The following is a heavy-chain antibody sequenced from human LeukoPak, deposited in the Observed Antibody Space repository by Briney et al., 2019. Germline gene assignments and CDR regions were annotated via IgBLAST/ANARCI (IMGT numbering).Heavy chain of an antibody. CDR2: IGGGGDKT. Sequence: GGSLRLSCAGSGFAFSSSMSWVRPAPGKGLEWVSAIGGGGDKTYYADSVKGRFIISRDNSKNTLSLQMSSLRAEDTAVYYCAKDSGKWLSYFDSWGQGTLVTVSS. CDR1: GFAFSSS. J-gene: IGHJ4*02. CDR3: AKDSGKWLSYFDS. D-gene: IGHD5-12*01. V-gene: IGHV3-23*01.